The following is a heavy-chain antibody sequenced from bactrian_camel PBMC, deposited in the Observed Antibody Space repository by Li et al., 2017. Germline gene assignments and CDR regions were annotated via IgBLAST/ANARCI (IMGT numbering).Heavy chain of an antibody. Sequence: DVQLVESGGGLVQPGGSLTLACEASGFTFSNYAMAWVRQAPGKGLEWVSAVNGAGDSTTYADSVKGRFTISRDNAKNTVYLQLNSLKPEDTAMYYCAALRSWSISTVQYVTSWGQGTQVTVS. J-gene: IGHJ6*01. V-gene: IGHV3S40*01. CDR2: VNGAGDST. CDR1: GFTFSNYA. CDR3: AALRSWSISTVQYVTS. D-gene: IGHD1*01.